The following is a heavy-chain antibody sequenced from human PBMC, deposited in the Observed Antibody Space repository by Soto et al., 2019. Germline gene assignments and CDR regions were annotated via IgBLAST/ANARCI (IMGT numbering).Heavy chain of an antibody. D-gene: IGHD1-7*01. CDR3: ARGEAITGTIYFDY. J-gene: IGHJ4*02. CDR2: INAGNGNT. V-gene: IGHV1-3*01. CDR1: GYTFTSYA. Sequence: GASVKVSCKASGYTFTSYAMHWVRQAPGQRLEWMGWINAGNGNTKYSQKFQGRVTMTRDTSTSTVYMELSSLRSEDTAVYYCARGEAITGTIYFDYWGQGTLVTVSS.